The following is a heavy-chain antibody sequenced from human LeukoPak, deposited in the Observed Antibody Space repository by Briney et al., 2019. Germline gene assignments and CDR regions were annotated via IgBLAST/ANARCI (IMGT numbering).Heavy chain of an antibody. CDR1: GGSISSYY. Sequence: SATLSLTCTVSGGSISSYYWSGIRQPPGKGLEWIGYIYYSGSTNYNPSLKSRVTISVDTSKNQFSLKLSSVTAADTAVYYCARVYDYVWGSYRPGGFDYWGQGTLVTVSS. V-gene: IGHV4-59*01. D-gene: IGHD3-16*02. CDR3: ARVYDYVWGSYRPGGFDY. J-gene: IGHJ4*02. CDR2: IYYSGST.